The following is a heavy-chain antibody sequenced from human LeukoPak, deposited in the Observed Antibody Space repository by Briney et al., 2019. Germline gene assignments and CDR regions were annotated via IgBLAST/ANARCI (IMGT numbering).Heavy chain of an antibody. CDR1: GFTFSSYA. Sequence: PGGSLRLSCAASGFTFSSYAMSWVRQAPGKGLEWVSAISGSGGSTYYADSVKGRFTISRDNSKNTLYLQMNSLRAEDTAVYYCAPPPYFDWDAVNWFDPWGQGTLVTVSS. CDR3: APPPYFDWDAVNWFDP. CDR2: ISGSGGST. D-gene: IGHD3-9*01. V-gene: IGHV3-23*01. J-gene: IGHJ5*02.